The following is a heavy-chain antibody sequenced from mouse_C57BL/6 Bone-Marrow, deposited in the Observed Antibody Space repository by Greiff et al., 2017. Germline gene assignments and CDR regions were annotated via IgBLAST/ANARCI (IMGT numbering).Heavy chain of an antibody. CDR1: GYSITSDY. Sequence: VQLKQSGPGLAKPSQTLSLTCSVTGYSITSDYWNWIRTFPGNKLEYMGYISYSGSTYYNPSLKSRISITRDTSKNQYYLQLNSVTTEDTATYYCARWRWEDPYYAMDYWGQGTSVTVSS. CDR2: ISYSGST. V-gene: IGHV3-8*01. J-gene: IGHJ4*01. CDR3: ARWRWEDPYYAMDY. D-gene: IGHD1-1*02.